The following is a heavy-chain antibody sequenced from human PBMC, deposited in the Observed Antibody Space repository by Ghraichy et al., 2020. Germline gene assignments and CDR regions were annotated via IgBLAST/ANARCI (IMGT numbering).Heavy chain of an antibody. J-gene: IGHJ4*02. CDR1: GYTFTSYD. CDR3: ARDYYGSGGGFDY. V-gene: IGHV1-8*01. CDR2: MSPNSGST. Sequence: ASVKVSCKASGYTFTSYDINWVRQATGQGLEWMGWMSPNSGSTGYAQKFQGRVTMTRNTSISTAYMELSSLRSEDTAVYYCARDYYGSGGGFDYWGQGSLVTVSS. D-gene: IGHD3-10*01.